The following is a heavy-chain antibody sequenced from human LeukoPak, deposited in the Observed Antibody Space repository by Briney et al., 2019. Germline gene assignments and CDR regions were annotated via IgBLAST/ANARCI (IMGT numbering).Heavy chain of an antibody. CDR2: INWNGGST. J-gene: IGHJ4*02. V-gene: IGHV3-20*04. D-gene: IGHD3-3*01. CDR1: GFIFEDYG. CDR3: ARWGSGYNLFDY. Sequence: GGSLRLSCAPSGFIFEDYGMHWVRQAPGKGLEWVSGINWNGGSTGYADSVKGRFAISRDNAKNSLHLQMNSLRAEDTALYYCARWGSGYNLFDYWGQGILVTVSS.